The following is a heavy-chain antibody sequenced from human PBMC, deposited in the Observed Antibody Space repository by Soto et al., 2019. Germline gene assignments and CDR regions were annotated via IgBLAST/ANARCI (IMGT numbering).Heavy chain of an antibody. J-gene: IGHJ6*02. CDR2: INPNSGGT. Sequence: ASVKVSCKASGYTFTGHYVHWVRQEPGQGLEWMGWINPNSGGTNYAQRFQGWVTMTTDTSISTASMELTRLTSDDTAIYYCARGDSTDGSNGVCSFFYNHDMDVWGQGTTVTVSS. CDR3: ARGDSTDGSNGVCSFFYNHDMDV. V-gene: IGHV1-2*04. CDR1: GYTFTGHY. D-gene: IGHD2-8*01.